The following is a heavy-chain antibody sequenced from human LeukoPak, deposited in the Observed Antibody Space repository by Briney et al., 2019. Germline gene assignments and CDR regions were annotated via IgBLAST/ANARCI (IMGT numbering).Heavy chain of an antibody. J-gene: IGHJ5*02. CDR2: IYTSGST. CDR3: ARGMAYYDILTGYYRVARFDP. CDR1: GGSISSYY. D-gene: IGHD3-9*01. Sequence: SETLSLTCTVSGGSISSYYWSWIRRPPGKGLEWIGYIYTSGSTNYNPSLKSRVTISVDTSKNKFSLKLSSVTAADTAVYYCARGMAYYDILTGYYRVARFDPWGQGTLVTVSS. V-gene: IGHV4-4*09.